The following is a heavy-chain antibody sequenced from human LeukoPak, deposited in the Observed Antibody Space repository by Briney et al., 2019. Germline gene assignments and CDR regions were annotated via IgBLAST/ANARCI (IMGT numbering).Heavy chain of an antibody. CDR2: MNPNSGNT. V-gene: IGHV1-8*03. Sequence: GASVKVSCKASGYTFTSYDINWVRQATGQGLEWMGWMNPNSGNTGYAQKFQGRVTITRNTSISTAHMELSSLRDEDTAVYYCVKRGYNYGSGGSFDHWGQGTLVTVSS. CDR1: GYTFTSYD. D-gene: IGHD5-18*01. J-gene: IGHJ4*02. CDR3: VKRGYNYGSGGSFDH.